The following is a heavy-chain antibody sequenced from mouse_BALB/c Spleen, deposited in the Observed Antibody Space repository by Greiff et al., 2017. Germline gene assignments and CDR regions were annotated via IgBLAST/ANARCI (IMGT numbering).Heavy chain of an antibody. Sequence: EVKVEESGGGLVKPGGSLKLSCAASGFTFSDYYMYWVRQTPEKRLEWVATISDGGSYTYYPDSVKGRFTISRDNAKNNLYLQMSSLKSEDTAMYYCARGGSMITTRDWYFDVWGAGTTVTVSS. D-gene: IGHD2-4*01. CDR1: GFTFSDYY. V-gene: IGHV5-4*02. CDR3: ARGGSMITTRDWYFDV. CDR2: ISDGGSYT. J-gene: IGHJ1*01.